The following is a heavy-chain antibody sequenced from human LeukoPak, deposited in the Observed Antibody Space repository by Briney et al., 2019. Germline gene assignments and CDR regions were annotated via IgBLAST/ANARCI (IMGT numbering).Heavy chain of an antibody. CDR3: LTGDYDFWSGFYSPNHYFDY. V-gene: IGHV3-15*01. Sequence: GGSLRLSCAVSGVTLTSAWMSWVRKAPGKGLEWVGRIKGKTAAGAPDYVASVKGRFTISRDDSKNTLFLQMNSLKTEDTAVYYCLTGDYDFWSGFYSPNHYFDYWGQGTLVTVSS. J-gene: IGHJ4*02. CDR2: IKGKTAAGAP. CDR1: GVTLTSAW. D-gene: IGHD3-3*01.